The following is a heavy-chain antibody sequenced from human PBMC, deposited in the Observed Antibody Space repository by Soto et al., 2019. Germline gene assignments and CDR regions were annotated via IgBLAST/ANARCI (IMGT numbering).Heavy chain of an antibody. CDR2: IYNSGSTM. V-gene: IGHV3-48*03. CDR1: GFTFSAFE. Sequence: GGSLRLSCAASGFTFSAFEMNWVRQAPGKGLEWLSYIYNSGSTMTYADSVKGRFAISRDNAKNSLYLQMYSLRAEDTAVYYCARESGGTGLDVWGQGTTVTVSS. D-gene: IGHD1-1*01. J-gene: IGHJ6*02. CDR3: ARESGGTGLDV.